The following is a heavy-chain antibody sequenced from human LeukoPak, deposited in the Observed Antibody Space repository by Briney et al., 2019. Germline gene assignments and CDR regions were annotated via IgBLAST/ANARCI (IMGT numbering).Heavy chain of an antibody. CDR3: ATQHTSGWYVY. Sequence: GSLRLSCAASGFTLSSYAVSWVRQTPGRGLEWVSAISASGSDTYYADSVKGRFTISRDNSKNTLSLQVNSLRAEDTAVYYCATQHTSGWYVYWGQGALVTVSS. J-gene: IGHJ4*02. V-gene: IGHV3-23*01. CDR1: GFTLSSYA. CDR2: ISASGSDT. D-gene: IGHD6-19*01.